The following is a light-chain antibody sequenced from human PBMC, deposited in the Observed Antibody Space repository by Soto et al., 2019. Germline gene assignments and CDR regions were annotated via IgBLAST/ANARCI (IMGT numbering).Light chain of an antibody. CDR1: HSVNSY. V-gene: IGKV3-20*01. CDR2: GAS. CDR3: QQYGSSPT. Sequence: EMVLPQYPATLSLSPGERSTLSCRASHSVNSYLAWYQQKPGQAPRLLVYGASTRATGIPARFSGSGSRTDFTLTISRLEPEDFAVYYCQQYGSSPTFGPGTKVDVK. J-gene: IGKJ1*01.